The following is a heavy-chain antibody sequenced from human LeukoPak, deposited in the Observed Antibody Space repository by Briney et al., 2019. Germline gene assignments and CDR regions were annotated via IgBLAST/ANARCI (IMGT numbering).Heavy chain of an antibody. CDR3: AKDGGLWVSAHWGDS. CDR1: GFTVSSNY. V-gene: IGHV3-53*01. D-gene: IGHD7-27*01. CDR2: IYSGGST. Sequence: GGSLRLSCAASGFTVSSNYMSWVRQAPGKGLEWVSVIYSGGSTYYADSVKGRFTISRDNSKNTLYLQMNSLRAEDAAVYYCAKDGGLWVSAHWGDSWGRGTLVTVSS. J-gene: IGHJ4*02.